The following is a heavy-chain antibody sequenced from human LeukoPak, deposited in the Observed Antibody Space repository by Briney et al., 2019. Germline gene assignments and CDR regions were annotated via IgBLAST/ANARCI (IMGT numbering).Heavy chain of an antibody. J-gene: IGHJ4*02. Sequence: ASVKVSCKASGYSFISYDINWVRRATGQGPEWLGWMNPNSGSTGYAQNFQGRVSMTRDTSISTAYMELSNLGSEDTAVYYCARNLARTGDFDYWGRGTLVTVSS. CDR1: GYSFISYD. D-gene: IGHD3-10*01. CDR2: MNPNSGST. V-gene: IGHV1-8*01. CDR3: ARNLARTGDFDY.